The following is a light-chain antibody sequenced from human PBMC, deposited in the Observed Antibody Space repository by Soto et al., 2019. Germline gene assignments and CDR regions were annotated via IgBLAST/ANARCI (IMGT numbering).Light chain of an antibody. V-gene: IGKV1-5*01. CDR3: QQYNSAPQIT. CDR1: KNINTW. J-gene: IGKJ5*01. CDR2: DAS. Sequence: DIQMTQSPSTLSASVGDRVTITCRASKNINTWVAWYQQKPGKAPKLLIYDASSLESGVPSRVSGSGSGTEFTLTISSLQPDDFATYYCQQYNSAPQITFGQGTRLEIK.